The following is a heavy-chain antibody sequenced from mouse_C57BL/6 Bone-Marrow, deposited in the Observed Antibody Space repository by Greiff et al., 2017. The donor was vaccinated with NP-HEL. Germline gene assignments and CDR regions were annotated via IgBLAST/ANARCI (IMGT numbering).Heavy chain of an antibody. V-gene: IGHV5-12*01. D-gene: IGHD1-1*01. CDR1: GFTFSDYY. J-gene: IGHJ4*01. CDR3: ARHSWDYAMDY. Sequence: EVQGVESGGGLVQPGGSLKLSCAASGFTFSDYYMYWVRQTPEKGLAWVGYLSTGGGSTYYPDTVKGRVTISRDNAKNTLYLQMSRLKSEDTAMYYCARHSWDYAMDYWGQGTSVTVSS. CDR2: LSTGGGST.